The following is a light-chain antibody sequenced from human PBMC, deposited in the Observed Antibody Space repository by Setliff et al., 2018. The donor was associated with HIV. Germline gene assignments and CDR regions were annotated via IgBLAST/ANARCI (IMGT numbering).Light chain of an antibody. Sequence: QSVLTQPPPASGTPGQRVTISCSGSSSNIGRNTVNWYQQLPGTAPKLLIYRNNQRPSGVPDRFSGSKSVTSASLAISGLQSEDEADYYCAAWDDSLNGYVFGTGTKVTVL. CDR3: AAWDDSLNGYV. V-gene: IGLV1-44*01. CDR1: SSNIGRNT. J-gene: IGLJ1*01. CDR2: RNN.